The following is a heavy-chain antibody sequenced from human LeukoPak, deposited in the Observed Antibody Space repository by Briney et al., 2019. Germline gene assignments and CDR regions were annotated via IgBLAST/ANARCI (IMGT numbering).Heavy chain of an antibody. CDR2: IYYTGNT. Sequence: SETLSLTCTISGGSVSDYYWSWIRQSPGKGLEWIGSIYYTGNTYYNASLKSRVTISIDTSKNQISLRLTSVTVTDTAMYYCARQTGSGLFTLPGGQGTLVTVSS. CDR1: GGSVSDYY. CDR3: ARQTGSGLFTLP. V-gene: IGHV4-59*04. J-gene: IGHJ4*02. D-gene: IGHD3/OR15-3a*01.